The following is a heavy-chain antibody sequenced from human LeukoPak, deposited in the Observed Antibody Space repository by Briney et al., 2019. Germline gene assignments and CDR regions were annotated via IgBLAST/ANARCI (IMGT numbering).Heavy chain of an antibody. V-gene: IGHV3-30*04. CDR1: GFSFSNYA. Sequence: GRSLRLSCAASGFSFSNYAMHWVRQPPGRGLGWVAGISYDGGREYYADSVKGRFTISRDNSKNMLYVQMNSLRAEDTAVYYCERDRSGYDQGTSDYWGQGTLVTVSS. CDR3: ERDRSGYDQGTSDY. J-gene: IGHJ4*02. CDR2: ISYDGGRE. D-gene: IGHD5-12*01.